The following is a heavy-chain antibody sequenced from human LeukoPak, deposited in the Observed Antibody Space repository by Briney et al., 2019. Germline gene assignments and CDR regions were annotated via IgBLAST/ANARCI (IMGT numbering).Heavy chain of an antibody. V-gene: IGHV3-21*01. CDR3: ARDPPKYYYDSSGYSDY. J-gene: IGHJ4*02. D-gene: IGHD3-22*01. Sequence: GGSLRLSCAASGFTFSSYSMNWVRQAPRKGLEWVSSISSSSSYIYYADSVKGRFTISRDNAKNSLYLQMNSLRAEDTAVYYCARDPPKYYYDSSGYSDYWGQGTLVTVSS. CDR2: ISSSSSYI. CDR1: GFTFSSYS.